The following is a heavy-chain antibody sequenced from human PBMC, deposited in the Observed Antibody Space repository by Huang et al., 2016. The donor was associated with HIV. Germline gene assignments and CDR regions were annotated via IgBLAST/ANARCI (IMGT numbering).Heavy chain of an antibody. CDR1: GGTFSKYA. J-gene: IGHJ4*02. Sequence: QVQLVQSGAEVKTPGSSVQVSCKASGGTFSKYAISWVRQAPGQGLEWMGGISPMCGKPNYARKFQGRFTSTADDSTSRTYVEVSSLRSEDTALYYCARGQLGSYGDYDVLYWGQGTLVTVSS. V-gene: IGHV1-69*13. D-gene: IGHD4-17*01. CDR3: ARGQLGSYGDYDVLY. CDR2: ISPMCGKP.